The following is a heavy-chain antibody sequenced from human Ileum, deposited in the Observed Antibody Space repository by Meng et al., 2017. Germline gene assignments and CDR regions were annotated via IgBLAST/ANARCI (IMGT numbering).Heavy chain of an antibody. D-gene: IGHD7-27*01. J-gene: IGHJ4*02. V-gene: IGHV4-61*08. CDR2: AST. CDR3: ARDHWGSLDY. CDR1: GGSVSSAGYQ. Sequence: QGQLQESGPGLVRPSETLSLICTVSGGSVSSAGYQWGWIRQPPGKGLEWIGYASTNYNPSLKSRVTISLDTSKNQFSLKLSSVTAADTAVYYCARDHWGSLDYWGQGILVTVPS.